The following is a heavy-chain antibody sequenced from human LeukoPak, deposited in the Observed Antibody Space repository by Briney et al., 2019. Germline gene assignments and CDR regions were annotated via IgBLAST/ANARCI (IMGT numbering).Heavy chain of an antibody. V-gene: IGHV3-53*01. CDR1: GFTVSNNY. CDR2: IYSGGST. CDR3: ARATLDN. J-gene: IGHJ4*02. Sequence: PGGSLRRSCAAAGFTVSNNYISRVRQAPGKGLEWVSVIYSGGSTKYADSVKARFTISRDNSKNTVYLQMNSLRADDTAVYYCARATLDNWGQGTLVTVSS.